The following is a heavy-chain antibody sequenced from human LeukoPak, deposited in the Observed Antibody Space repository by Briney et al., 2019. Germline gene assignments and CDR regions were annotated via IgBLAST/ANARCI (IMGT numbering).Heavy chain of an antibody. J-gene: IGHJ4*02. Sequence: GGSLRLSCAASGFTFSSYAMSWVRQAPGKGLEWASAISGSGGSTYYADSVKGRFTISRDNSKNTLYLQMNSLRAEDTAVYYCAKVHWSGGSFYYSDWGQGTLVTVSS. CDR1: GFTFSSYA. CDR3: AKVHWSGGSFYYSD. CDR2: ISGSGGST. V-gene: IGHV3-23*01. D-gene: IGHD1-26*01.